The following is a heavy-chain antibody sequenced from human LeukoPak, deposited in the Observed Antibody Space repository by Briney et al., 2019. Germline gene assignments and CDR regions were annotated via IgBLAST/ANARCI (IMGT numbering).Heavy chain of an antibody. CDR1: GFTVSSNY. J-gene: IGHJ3*01. CDR3: ARGGAFDV. V-gene: IGHV3-53*01. CDR2: IQSGGST. Sequence: GGSLRLSCAASGFTVSSNYMSWVRPAPGKGLEWVSIIQSGGSTYYEDSVKGRFTISRDNSKDTVYLEMNSLRVEDTATYYCARGGAFDVWGQGTMVTVS.